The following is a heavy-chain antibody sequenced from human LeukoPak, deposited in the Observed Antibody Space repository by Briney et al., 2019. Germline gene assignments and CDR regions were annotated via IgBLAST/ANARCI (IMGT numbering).Heavy chain of an antibody. D-gene: IGHD6-19*01. Sequence: SETLSLTCTVSGGSISSSSYYWGWIRQPPGKGLEWIGSIYYSGSTYYNPSLKSRVTISVDTSKNQFSLKLSSVTAADTAVYYCARVAGTYYGMDVWGQGTTVTVSS. J-gene: IGHJ6*02. CDR1: GGSISSSSYY. CDR3: ARVAGTYYGMDV. CDR2: IYYSGST. V-gene: IGHV4-39*01.